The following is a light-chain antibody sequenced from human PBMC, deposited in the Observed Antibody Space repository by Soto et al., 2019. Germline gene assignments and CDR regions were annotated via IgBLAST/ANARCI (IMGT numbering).Light chain of an antibody. V-gene: IGKV3-20*01. CDR1: QSVSSFY. Sequence: EIVLPQSPATLSLSPGERATLSCRASQSVSSFYLAWYQQKPGQAPRLLIYGASSRATGIPDRFSGSGSGTDFTLTISRLEPEDFAVYYCQQYGSSPPITFGQGTRLEIK. CDR2: GAS. CDR3: QQYGSSPPIT. J-gene: IGKJ5*01.